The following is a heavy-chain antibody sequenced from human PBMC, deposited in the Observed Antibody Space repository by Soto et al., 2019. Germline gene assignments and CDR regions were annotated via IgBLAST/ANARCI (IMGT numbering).Heavy chain of an antibody. D-gene: IGHD3-22*01. Sequence: PSETLSLTCAVSGGSISSGGYSWSWIRQPPGKGLEWIGYIYHSGSTYYNPSLKSRVTISVDRSKNQFSLKLSSVTAADTAFYYCASTYYNASSGPFDYWGQGTLVTVSS. V-gene: IGHV4-30-2*01. CDR3: ASTYYNASSGPFDY. J-gene: IGHJ4*02. CDR2: IYHSGST. CDR1: GGSISSGGYS.